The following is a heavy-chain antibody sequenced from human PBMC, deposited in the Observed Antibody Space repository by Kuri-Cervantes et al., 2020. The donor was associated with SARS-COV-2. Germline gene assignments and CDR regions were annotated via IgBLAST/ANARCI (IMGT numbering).Heavy chain of an antibody. CDR3: SPSHFSGWYYFDY. D-gene: IGHD6-19*01. V-gene: IGHV3-11*04. J-gene: IGHJ4*02. CDR1: GFAFSDYY. CDR2: ISSSGSTI. Sequence: GESLKISCAASGFAFSDYYMSWIRQAPGKGLEWVSYISSSGSTIYYADSVKGRFTISRDDAKNSLYLQMNSLRAEDTAVYYCSPSHFSGWYYFDYWGQGTLVTVSS.